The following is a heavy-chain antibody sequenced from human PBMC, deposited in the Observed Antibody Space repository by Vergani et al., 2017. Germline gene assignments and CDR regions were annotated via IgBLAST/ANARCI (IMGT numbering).Heavy chain of an antibody. Sequence: QVQLVQSGAEVKKPGSSVKVSCKASGGTFSSYAISWVRQAPGLGLEWMGGIIPIFGTANYAQKFQGRVTITADESTSAAYMELSSLRSEDTAVYYCARMLGRIVPAAIDYYYGMDVWGQGTTVTVSS. CDR2: IIPIFGTA. V-gene: IGHV1-69*01. J-gene: IGHJ6*02. CDR1: GGTFSSYA. CDR3: ARMLGRIVPAAIDYYYGMDV. D-gene: IGHD2-2*01.